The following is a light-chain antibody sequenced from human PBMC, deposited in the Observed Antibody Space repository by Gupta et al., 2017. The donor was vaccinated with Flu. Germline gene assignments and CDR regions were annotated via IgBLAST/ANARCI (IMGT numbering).Light chain of an antibody. CDR2: DTS. Sequence: QAVVTQEPSLTVSPGGTVTLTCGSSAGAVTSARWPYWFQQRPGQAPRTLMYDTSIKQSWTPARFSGSLLGGKAALTLSGAQPEDESYYYCLHSYGEVALFGGGTKLTVL. V-gene: IGLV7-46*01. J-gene: IGLJ2*01. CDR3: LHSYGEVAL. CDR1: AGAVTSARW.